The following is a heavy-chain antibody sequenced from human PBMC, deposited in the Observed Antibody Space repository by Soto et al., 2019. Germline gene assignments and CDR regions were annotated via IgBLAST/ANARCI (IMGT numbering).Heavy chain of an antibody. V-gene: IGHV1-3*01. CDR2: INAGNGNT. Sequence: ASVKVSCKASGYTFTSYYMQWVRQAPGQRLEWMGWINAGNGNTKYSQKFQGRVTITRDTSASTAYMELSSLRSEDTAVYYCARERPEKDIVVVVAANRGMWFDPWGQGTLVTVSS. CDR3: ARERPEKDIVVVVAANRGMWFDP. CDR1: GYTFTSYY. J-gene: IGHJ5*02. D-gene: IGHD2-15*01.